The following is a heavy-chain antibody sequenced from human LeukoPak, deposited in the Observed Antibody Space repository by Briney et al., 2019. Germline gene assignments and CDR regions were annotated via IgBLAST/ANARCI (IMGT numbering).Heavy chain of an antibody. Sequence: GGSLRLSCAASGFTFSSYGMHWVRQAPGKGLEWVSSISSSSSYIYYADSVKGRFTISRDNAKNSLYLQMNSLRAEDTAVYYCARDMVTPSAFDIWGQGTMVTVSS. CDR3: ARDMVTPSAFDI. CDR1: GFTFSSYG. D-gene: IGHD5-18*01. V-gene: IGHV3-21*01. J-gene: IGHJ3*02. CDR2: ISSSSSYI.